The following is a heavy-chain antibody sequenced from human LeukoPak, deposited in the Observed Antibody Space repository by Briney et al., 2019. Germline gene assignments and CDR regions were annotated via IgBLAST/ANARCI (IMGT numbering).Heavy chain of an antibody. D-gene: IGHD1-26*01. CDR2: ISSDTSHI. CDR3: AREIRGYSYFDY. J-gene: IGHJ4*02. Sequence: GGSLRLSCAASGFTFTSYCMNWVRQAPGKGLEWVSSISSDTSHIFYADSVKGRFTISRDNAKNSLYLQMNSLRAEDTAVYYCAREIRGYSYFDYWGQGTLVTVSS. CDR1: GFTFTSYC. V-gene: IGHV3-21*04.